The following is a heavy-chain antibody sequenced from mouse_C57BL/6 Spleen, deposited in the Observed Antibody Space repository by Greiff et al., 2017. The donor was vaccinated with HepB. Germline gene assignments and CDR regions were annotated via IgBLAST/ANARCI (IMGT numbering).Heavy chain of an antibody. CDR3: TPYYSNPN. Sequence: VKLQESGAELVRPGASVTLSCKASGYTFTDYEMHWVKQTPVHGLEWIGAIDPETGGTAYNQKFKGKAILTADKSSSTAYMELRSLTSEDSAVYYCTPYYSNPNWGQGTTLTVSS. CDR2: IDPETGGT. V-gene: IGHV1-15*01. CDR1: GYTFTDYE. J-gene: IGHJ2*01. D-gene: IGHD2-5*01.